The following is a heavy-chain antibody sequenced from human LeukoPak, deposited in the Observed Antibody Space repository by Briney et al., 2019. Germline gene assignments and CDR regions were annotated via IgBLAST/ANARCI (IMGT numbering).Heavy chain of an antibody. Sequence: SETLSLTCAVYGGSFSGYYWSWIRQPPGKGLEWIGEINHSGSTNYNPSLKSRVTISVDTSKNQFSLKLSSVTAADTAVYYCARDLRPDAFDIWGQGTMVTVSS. V-gene: IGHV4-34*01. J-gene: IGHJ3*02. CDR2: INHSGST. CDR3: ARDLRPDAFDI. CDR1: GGSFSGYY.